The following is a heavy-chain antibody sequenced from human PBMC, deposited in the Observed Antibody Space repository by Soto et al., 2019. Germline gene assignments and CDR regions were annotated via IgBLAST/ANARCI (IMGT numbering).Heavy chain of an antibody. Sequence: GGSLRLSCAASGFAFSQYSMNWIRLVPGKGLEWVSSISSRSSNIDYADSVKGRFTISRDNAKHAVYLQMNSLSADDTAVYYCARDTKMLAQAIYFDSWGQGTLVTVSS. CDR1: GFAFSQYS. V-gene: IGHV3-21*01. CDR2: ISSRSSNI. CDR3: ARDTKMLAQAIYFDS. D-gene: IGHD3-3*02. J-gene: IGHJ4*02.